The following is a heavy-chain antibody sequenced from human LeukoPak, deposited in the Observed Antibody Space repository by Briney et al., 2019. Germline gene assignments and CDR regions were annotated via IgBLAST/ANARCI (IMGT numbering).Heavy chain of an antibody. D-gene: IGHD6-13*01. CDR3: ARHGIAAAGTSYYY. CDR1: GGSISSSSNY. CDR2: FYSSGST. J-gene: IGHJ4*02. V-gene: IGHV4-39*01. Sequence: SETLSLTCTVSGGSISSSSNYWAWIRQPPGKGLEWIGTFYSSGSTYYNPSLKSRVTMSVDTSKNQFSLKLSSVTAADTAVYYCARHGIAAAGTSYYYWGQGTLVTVFS.